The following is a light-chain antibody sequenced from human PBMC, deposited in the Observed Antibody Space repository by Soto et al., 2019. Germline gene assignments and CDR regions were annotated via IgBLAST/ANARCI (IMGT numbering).Light chain of an antibody. V-gene: IGKV3-15*01. Sequence: EIVMTQSPVILSVSPGERATLSCRASQSVSRNLAWYQQKPGQAPRLLIHGASTRAATIPARFSGSGSGTEFILTISSLQSEDFAVYYCQQYNNWPRTFGQGTKVEI. CDR2: GAS. J-gene: IGKJ1*01. CDR1: QSVSRN. CDR3: QQYNNWPRT.